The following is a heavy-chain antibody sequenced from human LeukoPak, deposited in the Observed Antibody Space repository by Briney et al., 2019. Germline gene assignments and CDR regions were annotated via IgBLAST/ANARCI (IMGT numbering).Heavy chain of an antibody. CDR1: GGTFGSYA. J-gene: IGHJ6*02. Sequence: GSSVKVSCKASGGTFGSYAISWVRQAPGQGLEWMGRIIPILGIANYAQKFQGRVTITADKSTSTAYMELSSLRSEDTAVYYCARLSAGCSSTSCSHPTYYYYYGMDVWGQGTTVTVSS. CDR3: ARLSAGCSSTSCSHPTYYYYYGMDV. CDR2: IIPILGIA. V-gene: IGHV1-69*04. D-gene: IGHD2-2*01.